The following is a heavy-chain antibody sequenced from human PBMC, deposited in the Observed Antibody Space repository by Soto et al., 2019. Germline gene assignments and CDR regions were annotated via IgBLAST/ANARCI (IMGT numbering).Heavy chain of an antibody. D-gene: IGHD4-17*01. CDR1: GFRLGEYG. CDR2: IRSNSYGGTS. Sequence: GGSLRLSGTTSGFRLGEYGVSWFLQAPGKGPEWIGVIRSNSYGGTSEYAPSVKGRFTLSRDDSANSVYLQMHSLKIEDTAVYYCARRAPVTPFDYWGQGT. CDR3: ARRAPVTPFDY. V-gene: IGHV3-49*03. J-gene: IGHJ4*02.